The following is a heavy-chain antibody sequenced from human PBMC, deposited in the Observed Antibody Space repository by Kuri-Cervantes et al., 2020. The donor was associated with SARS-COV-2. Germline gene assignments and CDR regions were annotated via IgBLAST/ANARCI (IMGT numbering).Heavy chain of an antibody. D-gene: IGHD1-20*01. Sequence: SETLSLTCAVYGGSFSGYYWSWIRQPPGKGLEWVGEIHHSGSTNYNPSLKSRVTISVDTSKNQFSLKLSSVTAADTAVYYCASITGTTRSYNWFDPWGQGTLVTVSS. V-gene: IGHV4-34*01. J-gene: IGHJ5*02. CDR1: GGSFSGYY. CDR2: IHHSGST. CDR3: ASITGTTRSYNWFDP.